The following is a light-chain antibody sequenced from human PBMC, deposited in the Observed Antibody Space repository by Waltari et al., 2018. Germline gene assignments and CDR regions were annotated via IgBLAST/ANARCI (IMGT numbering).Light chain of an antibody. CDR1: RSNIGNNA. CDR3: AAWDDSLKGVL. V-gene: IGLV1-36*01. J-gene: IGLJ2*01. Sequence: QSVLTQTPSVSEAPRQRVTISCSGSRSNIGNNAVNWYQQVPGKAPKLLVFADDLLPSGVSDRVSGSKSGTSASLAISGLRSEDEGVDFCAAWDDSLKGVLFGGGTKLTVL. CDR2: ADD.